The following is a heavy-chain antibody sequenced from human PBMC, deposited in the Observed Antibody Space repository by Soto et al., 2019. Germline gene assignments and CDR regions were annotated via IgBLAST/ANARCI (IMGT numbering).Heavy chain of an antibody. D-gene: IGHD3-10*01. CDR1: GYTFTSYA. CDR2: INAGNGNT. V-gene: IGHV1-3*01. J-gene: IGHJ5*02. Sequence: QVQLVQSGAEVKKPGASVKVSCKASGYTFTSYAMHWVRQAPGQRLEWMGWINAGNGNTKYSQKFQGRVTITRDTSASTAYMELSSLRSEETAVYYCAGASYYYGSGNFNWFDPWGQGTLVTVSS. CDR3: AGASYYYGSGNFNWFDP.